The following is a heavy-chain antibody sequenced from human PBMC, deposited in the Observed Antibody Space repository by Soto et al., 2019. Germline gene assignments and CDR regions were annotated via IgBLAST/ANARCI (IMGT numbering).Heavy chain of an antibody. J-gene: IGHJ6*02. CDR3: ARLNSNYGDKSGYYGMDV. D-gene: IGHD4-17*01. V-gene: IGHV4-59*01. CDR1: GGSISTYS. Sequence: SETLSLTCTVSGGSISTYSWSWIRQPPGKGLEWIGHIYYSGSTNYNPSLRSRVTLSVDTSKNQFSLKLSSVTAADTAVYYCARLNSNYGDKSGYYGMDVWGQGTTVTVSS. CDR2: IYYSGST.